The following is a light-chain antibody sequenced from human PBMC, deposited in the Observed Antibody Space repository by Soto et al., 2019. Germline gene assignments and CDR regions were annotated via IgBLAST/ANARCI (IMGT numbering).Light chain of an antibody. CDR1: QSVSSNH. J-gene: IGKJ1*01. Sequence: EIVLTQSPGTLSLSPGERATLSCRASQSVSSNHLAWYQQKPGQAPRLLIYGASSRATGIPDRFSGSGSGTDFTLTISRLEPEDFAVYYCQQYGSPTWTFGQGTKVDI. CDR3: QQYGSPTWT. V-gene: IGKV3-20*01. CDR2: GAS.